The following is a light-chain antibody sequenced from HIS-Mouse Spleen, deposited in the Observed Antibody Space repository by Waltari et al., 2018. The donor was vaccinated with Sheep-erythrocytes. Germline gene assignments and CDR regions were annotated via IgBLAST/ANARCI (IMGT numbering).Light chain of an antibody. Sequence: SYVLTQPPSVSVAPGKTARITCGGNNIGSKSEHWYQHKPGQAPVLVVYDDSDRPSGIPERFSGSNSGNTATLTISRVEAGDEADYYCQVWDSSSDHVVFGGGTKLTVL. CDR1: NIGSKS. CDR2: DDS. V-gene: IGLV3-21*03. CDR3: QVWDSSSDHVV. J-gene: IGLJ2*01.